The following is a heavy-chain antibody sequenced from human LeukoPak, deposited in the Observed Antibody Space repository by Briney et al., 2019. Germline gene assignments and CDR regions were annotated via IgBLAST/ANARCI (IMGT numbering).Heavy chain of an antibody. Sequence: PGGSLRLSCAASGFTFSDYYMSWIRQAPGKGLEWVSYISSSGSTIYYADSVKGRFTISRDNAKNSLYLQMNGLRAEDTAVYYCARDITYYYGSGSHYGMDVWGQGTTVTVSS. CDR1: GFTFSDYY. CDR3: ARDITYYYGSGSHYGMDV. J-gene: IGHJ6*02. D-gene: IGHD3-10*01. V-gene: IGHV3-11*01. CDR2: ISSSGSTI.